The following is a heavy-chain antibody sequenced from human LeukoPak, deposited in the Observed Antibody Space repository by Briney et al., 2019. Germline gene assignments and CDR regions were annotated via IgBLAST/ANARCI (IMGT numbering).Heavy chain of an antibody. J-gene: IGHJ4*02. D-gene: IGHD4-17*01. CDR1: GFTVSSNY. CDR3: ARHYGDEKFLFDY. Sequence: GGSLRLSCAASGFTVSSNYMSWVRQAPGKGLEWVSVIYSGGSTYYADSVKGRFTISRHNSKNTLYLQTNSLRAEDTAVYYCARHYGDEKFLFDYWGQGTLVTVSS. V-gene: IGHV3-53*04. CDR2: IYSGGST.